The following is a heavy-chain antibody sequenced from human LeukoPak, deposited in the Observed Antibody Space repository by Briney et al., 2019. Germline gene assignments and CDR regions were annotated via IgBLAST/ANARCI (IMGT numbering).Heavy chain of an antibody. CDR2: INPSDGFT. CDR1: GYTFTSYY. V-gene: IGHV1-46*01. CDR3: ARDLPYYDSKENAFDI. Sequence: ASVKVSCKASGYTFTSYYIHWVRQAPGQGLEWMGMINPSDGFTSYAQKFQGRVTMTRDTSTSTVYMELSSLRSEDTAVYYCARDLPYYDSKENAFDIWGQGTMVTVSS. D-gene: IGHD3-22*01. J-gene: IGHJ3*02.